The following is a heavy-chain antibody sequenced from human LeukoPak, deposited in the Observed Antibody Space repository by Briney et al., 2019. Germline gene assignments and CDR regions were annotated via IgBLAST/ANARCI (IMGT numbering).Heavy chain of an antibody. J-gene: IGHJ4*02. Sequence: GGSLRLSCATSGFTFSSYWMTWVRQTPGKGLEWVATIRQDGSQKCYVDSVKGRFTISRDNAKNSLYLQMNSLRVEDTAVYYCARESAATTSLVDFDYWGQGTLVTVSS. CDR1: GFTFSSYW. CDR3: ARESAATTSLVDFDY. CDR2: IRQDGSQK. V-gene: IGHV3-7*01. D-gene: IGHD1-7*01.